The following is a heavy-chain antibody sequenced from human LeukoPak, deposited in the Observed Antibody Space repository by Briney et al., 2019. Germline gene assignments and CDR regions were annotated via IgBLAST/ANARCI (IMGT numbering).Heavy chain of an antibody. CDR3: ARDGYDFWTGYYYYYYYMDV. V-gene: IGHV3-74*01. CDR1: GFTFSSYW. CDR2: INSDGSST. J-gene: IGHJ6*03. D-gene: IGHD3-3*01. Sequence: GGSLRLSCAASGFTFSSYWMHWVRQAPGRGLVWVSRINSDGSSTSYADSVKGRFTISRDNAKNTLYLQMNSLRAEDTAVYYCARDGYDFWTGYYYYYYYMDVWGKGTTVTVSS.